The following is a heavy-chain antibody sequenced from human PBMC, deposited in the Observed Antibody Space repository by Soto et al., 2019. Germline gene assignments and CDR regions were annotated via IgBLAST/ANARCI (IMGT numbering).Heavy chain of an antibody. J-gene: IGHJ4*02. CDR2: ISGSGGST. Sequence: PGGSLRLSCAASGYTFSDYAMSWVRQAPGKGLEWVSAISGSGGSTYYANSVEGRFTISRDNSRNTVYLQMSSLRAEDTAVYYCAKSSHCSSTNCLWGQGTLVTVSS. CDR1: GYTFSDYA. CDR3: AKSSHCSSTNCL. V-gene: IGHV3-23*01. D-gene: IGHD2-2*01.